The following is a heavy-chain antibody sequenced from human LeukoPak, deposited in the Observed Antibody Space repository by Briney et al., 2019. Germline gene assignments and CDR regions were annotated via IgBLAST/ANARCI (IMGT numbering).Heavy chain of an antibody. CDR2: INPNSGGT. D-gene: IGHD1-26*01. CDR3: ARVGGATTDDAFDI. V-gene: IGHV1-2*02. J-gene: IGHJ3*02. Sequence: ASVKVSCKASGYTFTGYYMHWVRQALGQGLEWMGWINPNSGGTNYAQKFQGRVTMTRDTSISTAYMELSRLRSDDTAVYYCARVGGATTDDAFDIWGQGTMVTVSS. CDR1: GYTFTGYY.